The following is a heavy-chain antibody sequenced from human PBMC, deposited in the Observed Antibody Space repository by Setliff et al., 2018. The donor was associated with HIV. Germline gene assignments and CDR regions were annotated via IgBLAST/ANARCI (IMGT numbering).Heavy chain of an antibody. D-gene: IGHD3-9*01. CDR3: AREYDVLTGYYISAFDI. CDR2: INPNSDDT. J-gene: IGHJ3*02. V-gene: IGHV1-2*06. Sequence: ASVKVSCKASGYTFTGYFIHWVRQAPGQGLEWVGRINPNSDDTNFAQKFQGRITMTRDTSISTAYLELNRLRSDDTAVYYCAREYDVLTGYYISAFDIWGQGTMVTVSS. CDR1: GYTFTGYF.